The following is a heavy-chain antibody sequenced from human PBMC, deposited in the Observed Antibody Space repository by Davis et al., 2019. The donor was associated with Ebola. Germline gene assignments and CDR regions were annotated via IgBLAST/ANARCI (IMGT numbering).Heavy chain of an antibody. D-gene: IGHD2-15*01. J-gene: IGHJ4*02. V-gene: IGHV1-18*04. Sequence: AASVKVSCKASGYTFTSYGITWVRQAPGQGLEWMGWINPHNGNTNYAQNVQGRVTMTTDTPTSTAYMELRSLRSDDTAVYYCARDPGVVVAGYWGQGTLVTVSS. CDR2: INPHNGNT. CDR1: GYTFTSYG. CDR3: ARDPGVVVAGY.